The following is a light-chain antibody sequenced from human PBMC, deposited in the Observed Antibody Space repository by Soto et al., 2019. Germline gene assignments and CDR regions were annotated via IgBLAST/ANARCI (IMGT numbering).Light chain of an antibody. CDR1: QSVSSTY. CDR2: GAS. Sequence: EIVLTQSPGTLSLSPGERATLSCRASQSVSSTYLAWYQQKPGQAPRLLIYGASSRATGIPDRFSGSGSGTDFTLTISRMEPEDFAVYYCQQRGNWPGTFGQGTKVDI. V-gene: IGKV3D-20*02. J-gene: IGKJ1*01. CDR3: QQRGNWPGT.